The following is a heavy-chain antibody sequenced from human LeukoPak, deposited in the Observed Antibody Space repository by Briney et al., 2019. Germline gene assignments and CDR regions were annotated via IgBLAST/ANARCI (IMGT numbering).Heavy chain of an antibody. J-gene: IGHJ3*02. CDR2: ISGSGGST. V-gene: IGHV3-23*01. CDR1: GFTFSSYA. Sequence: PGGSLRLSCAASGFTFSSYAMSWVRQAPGKGLEWVSAISGSGGSTYYADSVKGRFTTSRDNSKNTLYLQMNSLRAEDTAVYYCAKDAGYCSSTSCKHPTLLFDIWGQGTMVTVSS. CDR3: AKDAGYCSSTSCKHPTLLFDI. D-gene: IGHD2-2*01.